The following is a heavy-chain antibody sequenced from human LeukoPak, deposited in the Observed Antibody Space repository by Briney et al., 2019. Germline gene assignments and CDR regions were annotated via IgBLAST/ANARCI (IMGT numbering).Heavy chain of an antibody. J-gene: IGHJ5*02. V-gene: IGHV3-23*01. CDR1: GFSFSTYA. CDR2: ISAGGAT. D-gene: IGHD1-26*01. CDR3: AKIPTGRREEWFDP. Sequence: GGSLRLSCAASGFSFSTYAMTWVRQTPERGLQWVSAISAGGATYYADSVKGRFTNSRDNSKSTLYLQMNSLRAEDTAVYYCAKIPTGRREEWFDPWGQGTLVTISS.